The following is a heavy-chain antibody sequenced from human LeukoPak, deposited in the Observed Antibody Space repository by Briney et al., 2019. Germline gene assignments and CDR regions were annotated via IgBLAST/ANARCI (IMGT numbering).Heavy chain of an antibody. J-gene: IGHJ6*03. V-gene: IGHV1-69*05. CDR3: ARVDRSYFYMDV. CDR1: GDNFNNYI. Sequence: GASVKVSCKASGDNFNNYIITWVRQAPGQGLEWMGGVIPLFNTPNHAQKFQGRVTIATDESTHTSYMELRSLRSDDTAVYYCARVDRSYFYMDVWGKGTTVTVSS. CDR2: VIPLFNTP.